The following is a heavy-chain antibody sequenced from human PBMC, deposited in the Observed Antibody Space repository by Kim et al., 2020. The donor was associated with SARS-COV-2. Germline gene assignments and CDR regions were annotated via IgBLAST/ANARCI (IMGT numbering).Heavy chain of an antibody. V-gene: IGHV3-74*01. J-gene: IGHJ4*02. CDR1: GFSLGTYW. D-gene: IGHD3-10*01. Sequence: GGSLRLSCAASGFSLGTYWMHWVRQAPGKGLMWISHINRDGSRADYADSLRGRFTVSRDNAKHTLYLQMDSLRGEDTAMYYCVRDRGKKDDSWGQG. CDR2: INRDGSRA. CDR3: VRDRGKKDDS.